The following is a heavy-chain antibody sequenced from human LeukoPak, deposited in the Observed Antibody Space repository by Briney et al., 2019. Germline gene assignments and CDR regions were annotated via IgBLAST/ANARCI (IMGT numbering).Heavy chain of an antibody. D-gene: IGHD5-18*01. V-gene: IGHV3-30*02. J-gene: IGHJ4*02. CDR2: IRYDGSNK. CDR3: AKDRSRGYSYGSEFYFDY. CDR1: GFTFSSYG. Sequence: PGGSLRLSCAASGFTFSSYGMHWVRQAPGKGLEWVAFIRYDGSNKYYADSVKGRFTISRDNSKNTLYLQTNSLRAEDTAVYYCAKDRSRGYSYGSEFYFDYWGQGTLVTVSS.